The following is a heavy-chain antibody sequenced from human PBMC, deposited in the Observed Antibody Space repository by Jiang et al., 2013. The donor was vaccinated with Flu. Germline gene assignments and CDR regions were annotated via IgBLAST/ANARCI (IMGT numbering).Heavy chain of an antibody. V-gene: IGHV1-69*06. CDR1: GGSLSSYA. CDR2: VLPIFGTS. CDR3: ARGVGGYGDYADF. D-gene: IGHD4-17*01. J-gene: IGHJ4*02. Sequence: EVKKPGSSARVSCKDSGGSLSSYATYWVRQAPGQGLEWMGGVLPIFGTSSHAQKLQGRVTITADRSTGTAYMELSSLRSEDTAVYYCARGVGGYGDYADFWGQGTLVTVSS.